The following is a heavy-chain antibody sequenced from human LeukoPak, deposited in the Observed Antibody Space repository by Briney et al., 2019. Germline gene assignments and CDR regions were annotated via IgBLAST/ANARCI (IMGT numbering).Heavy chain of an antibody. Sequence: PSETLSLTCTVSGGSIITSRFYWGWIRQPPGKGLEWIGNIYYSGITYYNPSLKSRVTISVDTSKNRFSLKLTSVTAADTAVYYCATWSTIYDYSDYEDSWGQGTLVTVSS. D-gene: IGHD4-11*01. CDR3: ATWSTIYDYSDYEDS. J-gene: IGHJ5*02. CDR2: IYYSGIT. CDR1: GGSIITSRFY. V-gene: IGHV4-39*01.